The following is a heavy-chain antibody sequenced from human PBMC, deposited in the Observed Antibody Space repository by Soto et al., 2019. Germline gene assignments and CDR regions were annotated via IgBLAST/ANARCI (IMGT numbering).Heavy chain of an antibody. Sequence: SVKVSCKASGGTFSSYAISWVRQAPGQGLEWMGGIIPIFGTANYAQKFQGRVTITADESTSTAYMELSSLRSEDTAVYYCASLYSGYVDYYYGMDVWGQGTTVTAP. V-gene: IGHV1-69*13. J-gene: IGHJ6*02. CDR2: IIPIFGTA. D-gene: IGHD5-12*01. CDR1: GGTFSSYA. CDR3: ASLYSGYVDYYYGMDV.